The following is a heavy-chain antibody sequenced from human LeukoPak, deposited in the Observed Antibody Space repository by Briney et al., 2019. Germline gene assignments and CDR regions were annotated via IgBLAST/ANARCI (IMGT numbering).Heavy chain of an antibody. V-gene: IGHV4-34*01. J-gene: IGHJ5*02. Sequence: KPSETLSLTCAVYGGSFSGYYRSWIRQPPGKGLEWIGEINHSGSTNYNPSLKSRVTISVDTSKNQFSLKLSSVTAADTAVYYCARGRVVVDIVVVPAAIRNWFDPWGQGTLVTVSS. CDR3: ARGRVVVDIVVVPAAIRNWFDP. CDR1: GGSFSGYY. D-gene: IGHD2-2*02. CDR2: INHSGST.